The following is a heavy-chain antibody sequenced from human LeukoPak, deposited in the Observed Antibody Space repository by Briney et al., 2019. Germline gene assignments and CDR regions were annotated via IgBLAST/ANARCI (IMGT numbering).Heavy chain of an antibody. V-gene: IGHV1-2*02. CDR2: INPNSGDT. CDR3: ASIAVAGTKNWFDP. CDR1: GYTFTDYY. J-gene: IGHJ5*02. D-gene: IGHD6-19*01. Sequence: GASVKVSCKASGYTFTDYYMHWVRQAPGQGLEWMGWINPNSGDTYYAPKFQGRVTMTRDTSISTAYMELSRLRSDDTAVYYCASIAVAGTKNWFDPWGQGTLVTVSS.